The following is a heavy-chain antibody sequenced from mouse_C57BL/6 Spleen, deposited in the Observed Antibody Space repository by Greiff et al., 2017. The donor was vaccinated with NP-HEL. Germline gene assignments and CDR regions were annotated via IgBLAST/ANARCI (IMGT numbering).Heavy chain of an antibody. D-gene: IGHD1-1*01. CDR3: ARGATVVAIDY. CDR2: FDPSASYT. CDR1: GYTFTSYW. Sequence: QVQLQQPGAELVMPGTSVKLSCKASGYTFTSYWMHWVKQRPGQGLEWIGEFDPSASYTNYNQKFQGKATLTVDKSTSPAYVQLCSLSSEDSAVYYCARGATVVAIDYWGQGTTLSVSS. J-gene: IGHJ2*01. V-gene: IGHV1-69*01.